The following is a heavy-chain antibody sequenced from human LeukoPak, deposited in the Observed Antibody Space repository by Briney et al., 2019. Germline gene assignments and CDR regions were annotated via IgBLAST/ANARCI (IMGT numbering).Heavy chain of an antibody. V-gene: IGHV4-59*08. CDR1: GGSISSYY. Sequence: SETLSLTCTVSGGSISSYYWSWIRQPPGKGLEWIGYIYYSGSTNYNPSLKSRVTISVDTSKNQFSLKLSSVTAADTAVYYCARSPDYPDAFDIWGQGTMVTVSS. D-gene: IGHD4-11*01. CDR2: IYYSGST. CDR3: ARSPDYPDAFDI. J-gene: IGHJ3*02.